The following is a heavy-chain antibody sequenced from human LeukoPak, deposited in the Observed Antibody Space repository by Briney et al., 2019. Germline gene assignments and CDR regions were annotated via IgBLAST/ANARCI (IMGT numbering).Heavy chain of an antibody. V-gene: IGHV4-59*01. CDR2: IYYSGST. CDR3: ATADSSGGDWYFDL. D-gene: IGHD3-22*01. J-gene: IGHJ2*01. Sequence: PSETLSLTCTVSGGSISSYYWSWIRQPPGKGLEWIGYIYYSGSTNCNPSLKSRVTISVDTSKNQFSLKLSSVTTADTAVYYCATADSSGGDWYFDLWGRGTLVTVSS. CDR1: GGSISSYY.